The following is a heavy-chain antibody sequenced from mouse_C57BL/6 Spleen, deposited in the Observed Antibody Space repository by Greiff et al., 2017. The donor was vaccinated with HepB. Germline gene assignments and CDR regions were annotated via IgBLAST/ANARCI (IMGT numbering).Heavy chain of an antibody. CDR3: ASDYGSSYAWFAY. J-gene: IGHJ3*01. D-gene: IGHD1-1*01. Sequence: VKLMESGPELVKPGASVKISCKASGYAFSSSWMNWVKQRPGKGLEWIGRIYPGDGDTNYNGKFKGKATLTADKSSSTAYMQLSSLTSEDSAVYFCASDYGSSYAWFAYWGQGTLVTVSA. V-gene: IGHV1-82*01. CDR1: GYAFSSSW. CDR2: IYPGDGDT.